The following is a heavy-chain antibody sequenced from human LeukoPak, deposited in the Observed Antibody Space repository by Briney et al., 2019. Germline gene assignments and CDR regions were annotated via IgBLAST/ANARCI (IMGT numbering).Heavy chain of an antibody. V-gene: IGHV1-46*01. CDR1: GYTFTSYY. J-gene: IGHJ4*02. D-gene: IGHD6-25*01. CDR3: ARADSGLFDY. Sequence: ASVKVSCKASGYTFTSYYLHWVRQAPGQGLEWMGIINFSGGSTTYAQKFQGRVTITADESTSTAYMELSSLRSEDTAVYYCARADSGLFDYWGQGTLVTVSS. CDR2: INFSGGST.